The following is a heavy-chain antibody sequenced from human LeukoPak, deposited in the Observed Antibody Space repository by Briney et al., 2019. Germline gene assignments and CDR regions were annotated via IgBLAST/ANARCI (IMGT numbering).Heavy chain of an antibody. J-gene: IGHJ4*02. CDR2: IYSGGST. CDR3: ARDSGPYSSSWYGY. CDR1: GFTVSSNY. D-gene: IGHD6-13*01. Sequence: PGGSLRLSCAASGFTVSSNYMSWVRQAPGKGLEWVSVIYSGGSTYYADSVKGRFTISRDNSKNTLYLQMNRLRAEDTAVYYCARDSGPYSSSWYGYWGQGTLVTVSS. V-gene: IGHV3-53*01.